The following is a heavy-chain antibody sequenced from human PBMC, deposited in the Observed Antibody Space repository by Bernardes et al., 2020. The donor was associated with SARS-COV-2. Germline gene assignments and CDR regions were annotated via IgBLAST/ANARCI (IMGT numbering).Heavy chain of an antibody. J-gene: IGHJ5*02. V-gene: IGHV1-8*01. D-gene: IGHD6-19*01. CDR3: AGGPIGVAGTRVFDWFDP. CDR1: GYTFTNYD. Sequence: ASVKVSCKASGYTFTNYDINWVRQAAGQGLEWMGWMNPDSANTGYAQKFQGRITMTRNTSISTAYMELSSLRSEDTAVYYCAGGPIGVAGTRVFDWFDPWGQGTLVTVSS. CDR2: MNPDSANT.